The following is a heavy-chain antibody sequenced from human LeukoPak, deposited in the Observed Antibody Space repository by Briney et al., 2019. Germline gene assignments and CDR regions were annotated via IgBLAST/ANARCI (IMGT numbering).Heavy chain of an antibody. Sequence: GASVKVSCKASGYTFSSYDISWVRQAPGQGLEWMGWISAYNGNTNYAQKLQGRVTMTTDTSTSTAYLELRSLRSDDTAVYYCARAQNYGSGKGRRYYYYGMDVWGQGTTVTVSS. CDR1: GYTFSSYD. V-gene: IGHV1-18*01. D-gene: IGHD3-10*01. J-gene: IGHJ6*02. CDR3: ARAQNYGSGKGRRYYYYGMDV. CDR2: ISAYNGNT.